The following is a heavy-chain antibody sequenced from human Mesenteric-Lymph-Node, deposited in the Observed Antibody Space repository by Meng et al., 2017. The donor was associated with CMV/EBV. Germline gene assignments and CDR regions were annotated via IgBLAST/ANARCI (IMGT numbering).Heavy chain of an antibody. CDR1: GFKFSSYD. D-gene: IGHD3-10*01. V-gene: IGHV3-11*01. Sequence: GGSLRLSCAASGFKFSSYDMSWVRQAPGKGLEWVASIGVDDENIHYADSVRGRFTISRDDLKNSLHLQLYSLRVEDTAMYYCAREYYYSLDFWGQGTPVTVSS. CDR3: AREYYYSLDF. J-gene: IGHJ4*02. CDR2: IGVDDENI.